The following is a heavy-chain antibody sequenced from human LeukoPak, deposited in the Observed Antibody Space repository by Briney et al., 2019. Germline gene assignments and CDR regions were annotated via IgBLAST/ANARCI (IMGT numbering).Heavy chain of an antibody. CDR1: GFTFSSYT. V-gene: IGHV3-21*01. Sequence: GGSLRLSCAASGFTFSSYTLNWVRQAPGKGLEWVSSISSSGSSIYYADSVKGRFTISRDNAKNSLFPQMNSLRAEDTAVYFCARGPVTVGYLHWWGQGTLVTVSS. CDR3: ARGPVTVGYLHW. J-gene: IGHJ4*02. CDR2: ISSSGSSI. D-gene: IGHD2-21*02.